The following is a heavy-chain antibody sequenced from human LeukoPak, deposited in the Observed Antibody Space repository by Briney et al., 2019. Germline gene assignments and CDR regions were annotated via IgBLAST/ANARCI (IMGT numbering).Heavy chain of an antibody. V-gene: IGHV3-21*01. D-gene: IGHD3-22*01. CDR2: ISSSSYYI. CDR1: GFTFSSYS. Sequence: GGSLRLSCAASGFTFSSYSMNWVRQAPGKGLEWVSSISSSSYYIYYADSVKGRFTISRDNAKNSLYLQMNSLRAEDTAVYYCARGRYYDRSDDAFDIWGQGTMVTVSS. J-gene: IGHJ3*02. CDR3: ARGRYYDRSDDAFDI.